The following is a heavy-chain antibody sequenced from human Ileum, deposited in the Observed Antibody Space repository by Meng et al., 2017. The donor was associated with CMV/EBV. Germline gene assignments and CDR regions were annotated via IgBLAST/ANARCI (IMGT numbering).Heavy chain of an antibody. J-gene: IGHJ4*02. CDR2: MYYSENN. CDR3: TGGYSKDALNY. Sequence: SETLSLTCSVSGESITSSSFYWGWIRQSPGKGLEWIGNMYYSENNYYNPTLKSRVTLSTDTSKNQLSLKMNSVTAADTAVYYCTGGYSKDALNYWGQGTLVTVSS. CDR1: GESITSSSFY. V-gene: IGHV4-39*07. D-gene: IGHD4-11*01.